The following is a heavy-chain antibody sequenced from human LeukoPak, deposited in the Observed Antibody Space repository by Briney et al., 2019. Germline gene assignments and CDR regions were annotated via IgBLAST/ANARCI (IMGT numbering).Heavy chain of an antibody. J-gene: IGHJ4*02. D-gene: IGHD3-3*02. CDR2: IRPTGTNT. Sequence: PGGSLRLSCAASGFPFNTYAMSWVRQGPGKGLEYISVIRPTGTNTYYASSVKGRFTISRDDSRTTVYLQMSSLRAEDTAIYYCAKLAFYETSAPLRDISFWGQGTLVTVSS. CDR1: GFPFNTYA. V-gene: IGHV3-23*01. CDR3: AKLAFYETSAPLRDISF.